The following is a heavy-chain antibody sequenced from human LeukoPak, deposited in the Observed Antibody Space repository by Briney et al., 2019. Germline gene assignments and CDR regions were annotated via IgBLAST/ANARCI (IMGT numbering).Heavy chain of an antibody. Sequence: SLRLSCAASGFTFSSYAMHWVRQAPGKGLEWVAVISYVGSNKYYPDSVKGRFTISRDNSKNTLYLQMNSLRAEDTAVYYCARGDSSSWYGDHWGQGTLVTVSS. CDR3: ARGDSSSWYGDH. CDR2: ISYVGSNK. CDR1: GFTFSSYA. V-gene: IGHV3-30-3*01. J-gene: IGHJ4*02. D-gene: IGHD6-13*01.